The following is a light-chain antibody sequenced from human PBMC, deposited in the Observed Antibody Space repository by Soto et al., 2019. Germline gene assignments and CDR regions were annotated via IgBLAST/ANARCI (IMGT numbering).Light chain of an antibody. Sequence: DLPMTQSPSSLSASLGDRITITCRASQSIRSFLNWYQQRPGKAPKLLIHDASSLQSGVPSRFSGSGSGTHFTLTISSLQPEDFATYYCQQSYSDPPITFGQGTRLDMK. CDR2: DAS. J-gene: IGKJ5*01. CDR3: QQSYSDPPIT. V-gene: IGKV1-39*01. CDR1: QSIRSF.